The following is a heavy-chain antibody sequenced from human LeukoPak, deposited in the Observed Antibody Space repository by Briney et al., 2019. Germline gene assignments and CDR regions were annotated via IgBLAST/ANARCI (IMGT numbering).Heavy chain of an antibody. CDR2: ISTGGSTI. D-gene: IGHD2-2*01. CDR1: GFSFSTYA. Sequence: PGGSLRLSCAASGFSFSTYAMNWVRQAPGKGLEWLSYISTGGSTIYHADSVKGRFTISRDNANNSLYLQMNSLRPEDTALYYCVRRYCSSTSCTFDYWGQGTLVTVSS. J-gene: IGHJ4*02. CDR3: VRRYCSSTSCTFDY. V-gene: IGHV3-48*04.